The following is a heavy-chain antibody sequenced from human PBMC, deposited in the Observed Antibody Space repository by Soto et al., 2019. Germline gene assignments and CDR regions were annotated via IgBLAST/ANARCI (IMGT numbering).Heavy chain of an antibody. J-gene: IGHJ4*02. CDR3: ARDRYAGGFGYLYESGY. CDR2: IIPRFGTP. V-gene: IGHV1-69*01. Sequence: QVQLVQSGAEVKKPGSSVKVSCKASGGTFSTYGISWVRQAPGHGLEWMGGIIPRFGTPKYAQNFQDRVTITADESTSTVYMELSSLRSEDTAVYFCARDRYAGGFGYLYESGYWGQGTLVTVS. D-gene: IGHD2-8*02. CDR1: GGTFSTYG.